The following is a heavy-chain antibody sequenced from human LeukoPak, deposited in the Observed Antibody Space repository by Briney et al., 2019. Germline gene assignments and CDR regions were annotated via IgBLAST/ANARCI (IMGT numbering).Heavy chain of an antibody. CDR1: GGSISSYY. J-gene: IGHJ3*02. V-gene: IGHV4-59*01. D-gene: IGHD5-12*01. CDR3: ARDYDDAFDI. CDR2: IYYSGST. Sequence: SETLSLTCTVSGGSISSYYWNWIRQPPGKGLEWIGYIYYSGSTNYNPSLKSRVTISVDTSKNQFSLKLYSVTAADTAVYYCARDYDDAFDIWGQGTMVTVSS.